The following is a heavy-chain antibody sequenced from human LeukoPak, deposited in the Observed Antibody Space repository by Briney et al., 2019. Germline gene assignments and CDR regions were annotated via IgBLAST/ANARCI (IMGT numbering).Heavy chain of an antibody. CDR2: IYYSGST. J-gene: IGHJ6*02. D-gene: IGHD2-2*02. CDR3: ARDRSLAYCSSTSCYSYYYSMDV. Sequence: SETLSLTCTVSGGSISSYYWSWIRQPPGKGLEWIGYIYYSGSTNYNPSLKSRVTISVDTSKNQFSLRLSSVTAADTAVYYCARDRSLAYCSSTSCYSYYYSMDVWGQGTTVTVSS. CDR1: GGSISSYY. V-gene: IGHV4-59*01.